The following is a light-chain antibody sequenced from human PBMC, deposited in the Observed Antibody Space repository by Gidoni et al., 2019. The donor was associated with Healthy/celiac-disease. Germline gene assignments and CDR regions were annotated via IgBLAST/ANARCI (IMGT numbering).Light chain of an antibody. J-gene: IGKJ4*01. CDR1: QSVLYSSNNKNY. CDR2: WAS. CDR3: QQYYSTPFT. V-gene: IGKV4-1*01. Sequence: DIAMTQSPDFLAVSLGERATINCKSSQSVLYSSNNKNYLAWYQQKPGQPPKLLIYWASTRESGVPDRFSGSGSGTDFTLTISSLQAEDVAVYYCQQYYSTPFTFGGGTKVEIK.